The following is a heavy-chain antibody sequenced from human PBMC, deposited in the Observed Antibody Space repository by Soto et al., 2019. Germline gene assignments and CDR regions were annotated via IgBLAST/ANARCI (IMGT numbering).Heavy chain of an antibody. Sequence: QVQLVQSGDEVKKPGSSVRVSCKASGGTFSSYTISWVRQAPGQGLEWMGRIIPILGIANYAQKFQGRVTITADKSTSSAYMELSSLRSEDTAVYYCASPGTYRLVSQYYVFDYWGQGTLVTVSS. CDR3: ASPGTYRLVSQYYVFDY. CDR2: IIPILGIA. V-gene: IGHV1-69*02. J-gene: IGHJ4*02. CDR1: GGTFSSYT. D-gene: IGHD1-7*01.